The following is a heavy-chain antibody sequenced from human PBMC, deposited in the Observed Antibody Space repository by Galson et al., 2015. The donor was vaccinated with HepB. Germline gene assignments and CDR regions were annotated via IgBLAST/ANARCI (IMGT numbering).Heavy chain of an antibody. D-gene: IGHD6-19*01. CDR2: IWYDGSNQ. CDR1: GFTLSSYG. Sequence: SLRLSCAASGFTLSSYGMHWVRQAPGKGLGWVSVIWYDGSNQYYVDSVKGRFTISRDNSKNTLYLRMSSLRAEDTAVYYCAGSIAVAGTIDFWGQGTLVTVSS. J-gene: IGHJ4*02. V-gene: IGHV3-33*01. CDR3: AGSIAVAGTIDF.